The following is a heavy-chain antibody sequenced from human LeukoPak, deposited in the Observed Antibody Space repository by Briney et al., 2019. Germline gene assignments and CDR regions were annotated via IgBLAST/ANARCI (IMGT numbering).Heavy chain of an antibody. Sequence: GGSLRLSCAASGFTFSKAWMNWVRQAPGKGLEWVSGISWNSGSIDYADSVKGRFTISRDNAKNSLYLQMNSLRVEDTAFYYCAKDNRRHYTSGPNPDSLHWGQGALVTVSS. V-gene: IGHV3-9*01. CDR3: AKDNRRHYTSGPNPDSLH. J-gene: IGHJ4*02. CDR1: GFTFSKAW. D-gene: IGHD6-19*01. CDR2: ISWNSGSI.